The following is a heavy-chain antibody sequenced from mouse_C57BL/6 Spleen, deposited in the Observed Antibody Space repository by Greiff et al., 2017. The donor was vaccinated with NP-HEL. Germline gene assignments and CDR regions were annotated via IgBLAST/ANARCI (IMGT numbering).Heavy chain of an antibody. Sequence: QVQLQQSGAELVRPGTSVKVSCKASGYAFTNYLIEWVKQRPGQGLEWIGVINPGSGGTNYNEKFKGKATLTADKSSSTAYMQLSSLTSEDSAVYFCARIGWFYAMDYWGQGTSVTVSS. J-gene: IGHJ4*01. D-gene: IGHD2-3*01. CDR1: GYAFTNYL. CDR2: INPGSGGT. CDR3: ARIGWFYAMDY. V-gene: IGHV1-54*01.